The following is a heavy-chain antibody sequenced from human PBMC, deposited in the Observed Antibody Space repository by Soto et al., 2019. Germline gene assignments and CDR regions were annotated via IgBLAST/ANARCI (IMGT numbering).Heavy chain of an antibody. CDR3: ARGMTPPGAPAWYYFDS. CDR1: GASSTGSSY. J-gene: IGHJ4*02. D-gene: IGHD2-8*02. V-gene: IGHV4-4*07. CDR2: FSLSGTT. Sequence: SDTLSLTCTFSGASSTGSSYFSCIRHPAVKGLEWIVLFSLSGTTNYNPSLRSRVTMSADVSKNQFSLRLTSVTAADTALYYCARGMTPPGAPAWYYFDSWGQGTLVTVSS.